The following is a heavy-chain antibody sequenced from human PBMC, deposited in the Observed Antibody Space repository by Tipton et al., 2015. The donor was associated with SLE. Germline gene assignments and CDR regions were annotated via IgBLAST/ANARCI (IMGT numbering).Heavy chain of an antibody. CDR1: GGSISSSSYY. CDR2: IYYSGTT. J-gene: IGHJ4*02. CDR3: ARERDDYGDHGGFDY. V-gene: IGHV4-39*07. Sequence: TLSLTCTVSGGSISSSSYYWGWIRQPPGKGLEWIGSIYYSGTTYYNPSLQSRVTISVDTSKNQFSLKLTSVTAADTAVYYCARERDDYGDHGGFDYWGQGTLVTVSS. D-gene: IGHD4-17*01.